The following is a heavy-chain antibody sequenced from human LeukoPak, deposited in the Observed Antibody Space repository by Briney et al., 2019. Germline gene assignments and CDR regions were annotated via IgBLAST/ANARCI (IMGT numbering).Heavy chain of an antibody. CDR3: AHRATGYGFDI. J-gene: IGHJ3*02. CDR2: IDWDDGK. Sequence: SGPTLVNPTQTLTLTCTFSGFSLSTSGMCVNWFRQPPGKALEWLARIDWDDGKYYSTSLKTRLTISKDTSKNQVVLSMTDMDPVDTATYYCAHRATGYGFDIWGQGTMVTVSS. V-gene: IGHV2-70*11. D-gene: IGHD1-1*01. CDR1: GFSLSTSGMC.